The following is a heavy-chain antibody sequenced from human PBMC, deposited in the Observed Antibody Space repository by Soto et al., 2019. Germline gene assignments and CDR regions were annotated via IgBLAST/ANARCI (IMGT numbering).Heavy chain of an antibody. J-gene: IGHJ6*02. CDR2: TSYDGSNK. Sequence: QVQLVESGGGVVQPGRSLRLSCVASGFTFSSYAMHWVRQAPGKGLEWVAVTSYDGSNKYYADSVKGRFTISRDNSKNTLYLQMNSLRAEDTAVYYCATAAAGNYYYYGMDVWGQGTTVTVSS. CDR1: GFTFSSYA. CDR3: ATAAAGNYYYYGMDV. D-gene: IGHD6-13*01. V-gene: IGHV3-30-3*01.